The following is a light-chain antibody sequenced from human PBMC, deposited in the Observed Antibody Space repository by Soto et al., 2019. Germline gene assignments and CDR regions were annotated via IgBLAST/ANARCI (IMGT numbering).Light chain of an antibody. V-gene: IGKV3-11*01. CDR3: QQRSNWPPSIT. Sequence: EIVLTQPPATLSLSPGETATLSCRASQNVYSFLAWYQQKPGQAPRLHIYDASNRATAIPARCSGSGSGTDFTLTISSLEPEDFAVDYCQQRSNWPPSITFGQGTRLEIK. CDR2: DAS. J-gene: IGKJ5*01. CDR1: QNVYSF.